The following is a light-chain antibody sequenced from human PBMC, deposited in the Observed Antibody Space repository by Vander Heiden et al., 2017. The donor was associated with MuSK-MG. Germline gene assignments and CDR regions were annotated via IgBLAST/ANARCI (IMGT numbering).Light chain of an antibody. CDR1: QSVSSW. Sequence: DIQMTQSPSTLSASVGDRVTITCRASQSVSSWLAWYQQKPGKAPNLLISDASRLESGVPSRFSGSGSGTEFTLTISSLQPDDFATYYCQQYNSVPYTFGQGTKLEIK. J-gene: IGKJ2*01. CDR2: DAS. V-gene: IGKV1-5*01. CDR3: QQYNSVPYT.